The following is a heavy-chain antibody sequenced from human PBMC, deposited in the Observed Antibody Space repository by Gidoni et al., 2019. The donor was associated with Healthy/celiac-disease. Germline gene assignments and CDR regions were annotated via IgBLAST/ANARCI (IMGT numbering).Heavy chain of an antibody. D-gene: IGHD2-2*02. Sequence: QVQLVESGGGVVQPGRSLRLSCAASGFTFSSYAMHWVRQAPGKGLEWVAVISYDGSNKYYADSVKGRFTISRDNSKNTLYLQMNSLRAEDTAVYYCARALVVVPAAIRAPLDYYYYMDVWGKGTTVTVSS. V-gene: IGHV3-30-3*01. CDR1: GFTFSSYA. CDR2: ISYDGSNK. CDR3: ARALVVVPAAIRAPLDYYYYMDV. J-gene: IGHJ6*03.